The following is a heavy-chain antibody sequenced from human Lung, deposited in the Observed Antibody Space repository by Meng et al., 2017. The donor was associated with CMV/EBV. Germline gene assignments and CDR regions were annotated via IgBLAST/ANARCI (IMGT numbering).Heavy chain of an antibody. CDR2: ITGDSTYK. CDR1: GFTFGSHS. D-gene: IGHD3-3*01. CDR3: ARDSDDYDFWSAYYTDAFDF. J-gene: IGHJ3*01. V-gene: IGHV3-21*01. Sequence: GRSLKIXXAASGFTFGSHSMNWVRQAPGKGLEWVSSITGDSTYKHYADSLKGRFTISRDNAKNSLYLQMNSLRAEDTAVYYCARDSDDYDFWSAYYTDAFDFWGQGXMVTVSS.